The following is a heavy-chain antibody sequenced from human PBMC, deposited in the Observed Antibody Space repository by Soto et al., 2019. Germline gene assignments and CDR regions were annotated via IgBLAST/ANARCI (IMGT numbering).Heavy chain of an antibody. CDR1: GFTFSSYA. J-gene: IGHJ4*02. Sequence: PGGSLRLSCAASGFTFSSYAMSWVRQAPGKGLEWVSAISGSGGSTYYADSVKGRFTISRDNSKNTLYLQMNSLRAEDTAVYYCARVCTVAARPPPVFFSSPSDYWGQGTPVTVPS. V-gene: IGHV3-23*01. CDR2: ISGSGGST. D-gene: IGHD6-6*01. CDR3: ARVCTVAARPPPVFFSSPSDY.